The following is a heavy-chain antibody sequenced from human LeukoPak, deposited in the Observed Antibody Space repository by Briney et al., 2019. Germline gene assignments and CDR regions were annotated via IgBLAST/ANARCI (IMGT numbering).Heavy chain of an antibody. CDR1: GFTFSSYA. V-gene: IGHV4-34*01. D-gene: IGHD1/OR15-1a*01. CDR2: INHGGDT. Sequence: GSLRLSCAASGFTFSSYAMSWVRQPPGKGLEWIGEINHGGDTNYNSSLQSRVTLSVDTSSNQFSLILSSVTAADTAIYYCASNKYPVQAFDIWGQGTMVTVSS. J-gene: IGHJ3*02. CDR3: ASNKYPVQAFDI.